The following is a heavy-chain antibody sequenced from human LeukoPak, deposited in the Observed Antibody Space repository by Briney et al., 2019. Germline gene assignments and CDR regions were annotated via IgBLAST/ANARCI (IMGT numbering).Heavy chain of an antibody. J-gene: IGHJ4*02. V-gene: IGHV3-23*01. CDR3: ARRPRGDFAGNSEDY. D-gene: IGHD4-23*01. CDR2: SGTSGDT. Sequence: PGGSLRLSCAASGLTFSTSPMNWVRLAPGNRLEWVSTSGTSGDTYYADSVKGRFTISRDNSKNTLYLQMSSLRAEDTAVYYCARRPRGDFAGNSEDYWGPGTPVTVSS. CDR1: GLTFSTSP.